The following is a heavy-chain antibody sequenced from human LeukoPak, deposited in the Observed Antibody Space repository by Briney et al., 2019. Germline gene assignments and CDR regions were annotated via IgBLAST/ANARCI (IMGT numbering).Heavy chain of an antibody. D-gene: IGHD3-10*01. J-gene: IGHJ5*02. CDR2: ISRSGSTI. CDR1: GFTFSDYY. CDR3: AKDAYYFGSGSYYNPSKGFDP. V-gene: IGHV3-11*01. Sequence: GGSLRLSCAASGFTFSDYYMSWIRQAPGRGLEWVSYISRSGSTIYYADSVKGRFTISRDNAKNSLYLQMNSLRGEDTAVYYCAKDAYYFGSGSYYNPSKGFDPWGQGSQVTVSS.